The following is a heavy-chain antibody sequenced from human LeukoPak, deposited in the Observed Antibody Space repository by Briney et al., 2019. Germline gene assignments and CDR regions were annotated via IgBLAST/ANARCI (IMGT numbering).Heavy chain of an antibody. V-gene: IGHV3-21*01. CDR2: VNTVSSYI. D-gene: IGHD3-22*01. CDR3: ARLRRNSDRSDFFYYYDH. CDR1: GFTFSDYS. J-gene: IGHJ4*02. Sequence: TGGSLRLSCAASGFTFSDYSMNWVRQAPGKGLEWVASVNTVSSYIYYADSMRGRFTISRDNAKNSLFLQMNSLRAEDTAVYYCARLRRNSDRSDFFYYYDHRGQGTLVTVSS.